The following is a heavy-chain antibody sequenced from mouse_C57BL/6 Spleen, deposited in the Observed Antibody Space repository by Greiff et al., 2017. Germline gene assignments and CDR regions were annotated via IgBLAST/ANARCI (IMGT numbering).Heavy chain of an antibody. V-gene: IGHV1-64*01. D-gene: IGHD1-1*01. Sequence: VQLQQSGAELVKPGASVKLSCKASGYTFTSYWMHWVKQRPGQGLEWIGMIHPNSGSTNYNEKFKSKATLTVDKSSSTAYMQLSSLTSEDSAVYYCARIYYYGPFAYWGQGTLVTVSA. CDR1: GYTFTSYW. CDR2: IHPNSGST. CDR3: ARIYYYGPFAY. J-gene: IGHJ3*01.